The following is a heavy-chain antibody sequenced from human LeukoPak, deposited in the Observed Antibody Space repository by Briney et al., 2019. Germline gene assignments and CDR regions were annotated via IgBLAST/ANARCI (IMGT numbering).Heavy chain of an antibody. V-gene: IGHV1-69*13. D-gene: IGHD3-10*01. CDR3: ARGGRLLWFGEFDY. Sequence: GASVRVSCKASGGTFSSYAISWVRQAPGQGLEWMGGIIPIFGTANYAQKFQGRVTITADESTSTAYMELSSLRSEDTAVYFCARGGRLLWFGEFDYWGQGTLVTVSS. J-gene: IGHJ4*02. CDR1: GGTFSSYA. CDR2: IIPIFGTA.